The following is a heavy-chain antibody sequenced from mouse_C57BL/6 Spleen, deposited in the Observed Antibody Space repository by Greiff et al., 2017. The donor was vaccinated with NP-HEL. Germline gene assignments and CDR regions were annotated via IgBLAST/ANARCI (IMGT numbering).Heavy chain of an antibody. D-gene: IGHD4-1*01. CDR2: INYDGSST. V-gene: IGHV5-16*01. Sequence: EVHLVESEGGLVQPGSSMKLSCTASGFTFSDYYMAWVRQVPEKGLEWVANINYDGSSTYYLDSLKSRFIISRDNAKNILYLQMSSLKSEDTATYYCARGGGTRPCDYWGQGTTLTVSS. J-gene: IGHJ2*01. CDR1: GFTFSDYY. CDR3: ARGGGTRPCDY.